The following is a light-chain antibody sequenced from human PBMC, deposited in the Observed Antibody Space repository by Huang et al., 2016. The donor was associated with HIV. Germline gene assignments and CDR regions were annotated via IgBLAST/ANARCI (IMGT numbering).Light chain of an antibody. V-gene: IGKV3D-20*01. J-gene: IGKJ2*01. Sequence: EIVLTQSPATLYLSPGERATLSCGAPQTVRTRFLAWFQQKPGLAPRLRIYDASVRATGIPDRFSGSGSGTDFTLTINRLEPEDFAVYYCQQYGDSSYSFGQGTKLQIK. CDR1: QTVRTRF. CDR3: QQYGDSSYS. CDR2: DAS.